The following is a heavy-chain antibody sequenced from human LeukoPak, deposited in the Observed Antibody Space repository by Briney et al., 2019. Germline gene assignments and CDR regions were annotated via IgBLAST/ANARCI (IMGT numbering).Heavy chain of an antibody. J-gene: IGHJ5*02. V-gene: IGHV4-4*07. Sequence: SETLSLTCTVSGGSISNSYWSWIRQPAGKGLEWIGRIYPTDITTYNPSLKSRVTLSVDTSKNQFSLKVSSVTAADTAIYYCARGGYYGSGNDFRFDPWGQGTLVTVSS. CDR1: GGSISNSY. CDR3: ARGGYYGSGNDFRFDP. CDR2: IYPTDIT. D-gene: IGHD3-10*01.